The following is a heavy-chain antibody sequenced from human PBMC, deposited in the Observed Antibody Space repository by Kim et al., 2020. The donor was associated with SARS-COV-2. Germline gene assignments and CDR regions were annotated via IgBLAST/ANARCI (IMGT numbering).Heavy chain of an antibody. CDR1: GYTPPQLS. J-gene: IGHJ4*02. Sequence: ASVKVSCEFSGYTPPQLSMHWVRQAPGNGLEWMGGLDPEEGATIYAQKLEGRVTMTEDTSTAYMELSNLKSEDTAVYYCARRAVADDYFELWGQGTLVTVSS. CDR2: LDPEEGAT. CDR3: ARRAVADDYFEL. D-gene: IGHD6-19*01. V-gene: IGHV1-24*01.